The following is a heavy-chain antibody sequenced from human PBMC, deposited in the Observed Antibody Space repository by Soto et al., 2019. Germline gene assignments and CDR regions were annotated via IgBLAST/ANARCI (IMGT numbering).Heavy chain of an antibody. CDR2: IYYSGST. J-gene: IGHJ4*02. CDR3: ASLVLLEGSGSYPDY. V-gene: IGHV4-31*01. Sequence: QVQLQESGPGLVKPSQTLSLTCTVSGGSISSGGYYWSWIRQHPGKGLELIGYIYYSGSTYYNPSLKSHITIFIVTSKTQFSLKLSSVTAVVTAVYYCASLVLLEGSGSYPDYWGQGTLVTVSS. D-gene: IGHD3-10*01. CDR1: GGSISSGGYY.